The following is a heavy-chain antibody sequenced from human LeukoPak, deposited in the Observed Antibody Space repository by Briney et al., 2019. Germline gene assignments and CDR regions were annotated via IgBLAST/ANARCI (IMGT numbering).Heavy chain of an antibody. D-gene: IGHD3-10*01. J-gene: IGHJ4*02. CDR2: IYPGDSDT. CDR1: GYSFTSYW. CDR3: ARRKGDYYGSGSYPHYFDY. V-gene: IGHV5-51*01. Sequence: GESLKISCKGSGYSFTSYWIGWVRQMPGKGLEWMGIIYPGDSDTRYSPSFQGQVTISADKSISTAYLQWSSLKASDTAMYYCARRKGDYYGSGSYPHYFDYWGQGTLVTVYS.